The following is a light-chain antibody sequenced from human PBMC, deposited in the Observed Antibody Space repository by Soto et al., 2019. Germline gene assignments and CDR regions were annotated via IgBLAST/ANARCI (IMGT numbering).Light chain of an antibody. J-gene: IGKJ1*01. CDR2: GAS. Sequence: EIVMTQSPATLSVSPGERATLSCRASQSVSSNLAWYQQKPGQAPRLLIYGASTRATGIPARFSGSGSGTEFHLTIRSLQSEDFSVYYCQQYNNWPPWTFGQGTKVEIK. CDR3: QQYNNWPPWT. CDR1: QSVSSN. V-gene: IGKV3-15*01.